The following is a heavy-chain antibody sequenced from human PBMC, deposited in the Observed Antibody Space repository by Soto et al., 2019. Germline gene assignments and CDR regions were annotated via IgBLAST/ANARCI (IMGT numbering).Heavy chain of an antibody. D-gene: IGHD1-1*01. V-gene: IGHV3-30*18. CDR2: ISYDGNVA. Sequence: QVQLVESGGGVVQPGRSLRLSCAASGFTFSSYGMHWVRQAPGKGLEWVTVISYDGNVAYYADSVKGRFTISRDNSKNTLYLQMTSLRTDDTAMYYCAKEGPITNWYFDYWGQGTLVTVSS. J-gene: IGHJ4*02. CDR3: AKEGPITNWYFDY. CDR1: GFTFSSYG.